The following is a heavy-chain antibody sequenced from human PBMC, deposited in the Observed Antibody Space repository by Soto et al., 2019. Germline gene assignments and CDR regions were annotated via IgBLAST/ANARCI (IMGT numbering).Heavy chain of an antibody. V-gene: IGHV1-18*01. J-gene: IGHJ4*02. CDR3: ARDRDYSHTDADIDY. D-gene: IGHD3-10*01. CDR2: ISGYNGYT. CDR1: GYNFNTYG. Sequence: QVQLMQSGAEVRGPGTSMRISCTTSGYNFNTYGIIWVRQAPGQGLEWMGWISGYNGYTKYAQNFEDRVTLSTDPSTSTAFLELRNLRSGDTALYFCARDRDYSHTDADIDYWGQGTLVTVSS.